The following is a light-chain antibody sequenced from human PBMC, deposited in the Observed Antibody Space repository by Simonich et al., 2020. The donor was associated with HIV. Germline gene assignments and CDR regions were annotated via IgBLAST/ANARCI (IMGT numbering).Light chain of an antibody. J-gene: IGKJ1*01. V-gene: IGKV4-1*01. Sequence: DIVMTQSPNSLAVSLGERATINCKSSQSVLYSSNNKNYLAWYQQKPGQPPKLIIYWAAIREYGVPDRFRGSGSWTDFTLTISSLQPEDFATYYCQQSYSTPRTFGQGTKVEIK. CDR3: QQSYSTPRT. CDR1: QSVLYSSNNKNY. CDR2: WAA.